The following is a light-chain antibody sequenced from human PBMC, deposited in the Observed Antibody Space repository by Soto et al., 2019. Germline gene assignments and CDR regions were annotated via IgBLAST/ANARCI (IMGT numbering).Light chain of an antibody. Sequence: EIVLTQSPGTLSLSPGERATLSCRASQNVDNNYLAWFQQKPGQAPRLLIYEISRRATGVPDRFGGTGSGTDFTLTISRLEPEDFAVYYCQQSSHSPLTFGGGTRVEIK. V-gene: IGKV3-20*01. J-gene: IGKJ4*01. CDR1: QNVDNNY. CDR2: EIS. CDR3: QQSSHSPLT.